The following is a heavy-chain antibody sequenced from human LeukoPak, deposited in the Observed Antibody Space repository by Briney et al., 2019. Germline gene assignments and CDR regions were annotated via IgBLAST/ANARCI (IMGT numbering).Heavy chain of an antibody. CDR1: GFTVSSNY. CDR3: AGGSTVTTLGY. J-gene: IGHJ4*02. CDR2: IYYSGNT. Sequence: GSLRLSCAASGFTVSSNYMSWVRQPSGKGLEWIGGIYYSGNTYYNPSLKSRVTISVDTSKNQFSLKLSSVTAADTAVYYCAGGSTVTTLGYWGQGTLVTVSS. V-gene: IGHV4-39*07. D-gene: IGHD4-17*01.